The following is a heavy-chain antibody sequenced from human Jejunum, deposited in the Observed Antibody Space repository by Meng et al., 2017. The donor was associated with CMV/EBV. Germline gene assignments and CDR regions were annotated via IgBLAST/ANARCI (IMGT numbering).Heavy chain of an antibody. J-gene: IGHJ6*02. CDR2: VSSRVTTE. D-gene: IGHD6-6*01. Sequence: YAMSWVRQAPGKGLEWVSYVSSRVTTEYYVDSVKGRFTISRDNAKNSLFLQMSSLRADDTAVYYCARGPYHSTSSPYYYGMDVWGQGTTVTVSS. V-gene: IGHV3-11*04. CDR1: YA. CDR3: ARGPYHSTSSPYYYGMDV.